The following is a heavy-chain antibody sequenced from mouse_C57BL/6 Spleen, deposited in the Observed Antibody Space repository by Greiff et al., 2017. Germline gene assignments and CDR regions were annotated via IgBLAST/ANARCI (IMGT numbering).Heavy chain of an antibody. D-gene: IGHD1-1*01. CDR1: GYTFTSYD. V-gene: IGHV1-85*01. CDR3: ARREFYYGSRDYFDY. Sequence: VQLQQSGPELVKPGASVKLSCKASGYTFTSYDINWVKQRPGQGLEWIGWIYPRDGSTKYTEKFKGKATLTVDTSSSTAYMELHSLTSEDSAVYFCARREFYYGSRDYFDYWGQGTTLTVSS. CDR2: IYPRDGST. J-gene: IGHJ2*01.